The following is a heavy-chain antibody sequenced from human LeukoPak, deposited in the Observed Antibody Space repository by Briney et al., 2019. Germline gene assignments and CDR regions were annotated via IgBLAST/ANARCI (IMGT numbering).Heavy chain of an antibody. CDR3: ANAYYYDSSGYYYLDAFDI. V-gene: IGHV3-23*01. D-gene: IGHD3-22*01. CDR1: GFTFSSYG. CDR2: ISGSGSST. J-gene: IGHJ3*02. Sequence: GGSLRLSCAASGFTFSSYGMSWVRQAPGKGLEWVSAISGSGSSTYYADSVKGRFTISRDNSKNTLYLQMNSLRAEDTAVYYCANAYYYDSSGYYYLDAFDIWGQGTMVTVSS.